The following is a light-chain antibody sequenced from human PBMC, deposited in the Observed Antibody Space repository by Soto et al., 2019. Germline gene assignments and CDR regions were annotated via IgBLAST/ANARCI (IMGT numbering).Light chain of an antibody. V-gene: IGLV2-14*01. J-gene: IGLJ1*01. CDR1: SSDVGGYNY. CDR3: SSYISSSTLV. CDR2: EVN. Sequence: QSVLTQPPSASGSPGQSVAISCTGTSSDVGGYNYVSWYQQHPGKAPKLMIYEVNKRPSGVSNRFSGSKSGNTASLTISGLQAEDEADYYCSSYISSSTLVFGTGTKVTVL.